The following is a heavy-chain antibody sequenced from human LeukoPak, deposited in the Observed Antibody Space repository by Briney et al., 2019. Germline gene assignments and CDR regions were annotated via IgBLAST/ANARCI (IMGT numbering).Heavy chain of an antibody. D-gene: IGHD6-13*01. CDR2: INPSGGST. CDR1: GYTFTSYY. CDR3: AGSIAAAPDGMDV. J-gene: IGHJ6*02. V-gene: IGHV1-46*01. Sequence: GASVKVSCKASGYTFTSYYMHWVRQAPGQGLEWMGIINPSGGSTSYAQKFQGRVTMTRDTSTSTVYMELSSLRSEDTAVYYCAGSIAAAPDGMDVWGQGTTVTVSS.